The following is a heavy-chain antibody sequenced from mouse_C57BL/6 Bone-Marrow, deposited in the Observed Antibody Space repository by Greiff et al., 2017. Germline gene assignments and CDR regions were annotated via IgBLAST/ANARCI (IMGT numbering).Heavy chain of an antibody. J-gene: IGHJ2*01. D-gene: IGHD3-3*01. Sequence: EVHLVESGPGLVKPSQSLSLTCSVTGYSITSGYYWNWIRQFPGNKLEWMGYISYDGSNNYNPSLKNRISITRDTSKNQFFLKLNSVTTEDTATYYCARGGGTDFDYWGQGTTLTVSS. V-gene: IGHV3-6*01. CDR2: ISYDGSN. CDR1: GYSITSGYY. CDR3: ARGGGTDFDY.